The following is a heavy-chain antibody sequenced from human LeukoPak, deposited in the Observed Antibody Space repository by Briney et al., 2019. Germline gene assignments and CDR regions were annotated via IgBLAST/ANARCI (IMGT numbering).Heavy chain of an antibody. Sequence: PGGSLRLSCSVSGFTFSNYWMTWVRQAPGRGLECLAIINEDGSEKHHVDSVKGRFTIPRDNAKNLLFLEMNSLRDEDTAVYYCARDGSVTYHTAFDYWGQGTLVSVS. D-gene: IGHD6-19*01. CDR3: ARDGSVTYHTAFDY. CDR1: GFTFSNYW. V-gene: IGHV3-7*01. J-gene: IGHJ4*02. CDR2: INEDGSEK.